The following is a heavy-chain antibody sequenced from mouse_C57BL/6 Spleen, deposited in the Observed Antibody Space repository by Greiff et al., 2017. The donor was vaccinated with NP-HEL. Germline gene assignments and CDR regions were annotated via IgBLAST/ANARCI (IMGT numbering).Heavy chain of an antibody. J-gene: IGHJ4*01. D-gene: IGHD1-1*01. CDR3: AREDYYGSSYPYAMDY. Sequence: QVQLQQSGPELVKPGASVKISCKASGYAFSSSWMNWVKQRPGKGLEWIGRIYPGDGDTNYNGKFKGKATLTADKSSSTAYMQLSSLTSEDSAVYFCAREDYYGSSYPYAMDYWGQGTSVTVSS. CDR1: GYAFSSSW. V-gene: IGHV1-82*01. CDR2: IYPGDGDT.